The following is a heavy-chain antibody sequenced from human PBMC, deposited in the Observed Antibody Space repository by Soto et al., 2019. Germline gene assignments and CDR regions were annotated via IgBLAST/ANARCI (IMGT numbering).Heavy chain of an antibody. D-gene: IGHD3-10*01. J-gene: IGHJ4*02. CDR2: TNGNLGTG. V-gene: IGHV1-69*06. CDR1: GGTFSSYP. CDR3: ARRDSHGFFRYFDN. Sequence: QLQLVQSGAEVKRPGSSVKVSCKASGGTFSSYPISWVRQAPGQGLEWMGGTNGNLGTGNYAQKFRGRLTITTEISTTTAYRELSSLTSEDTAVYYCARRDSHGFFRYFDNWGQGNLVTVSS.